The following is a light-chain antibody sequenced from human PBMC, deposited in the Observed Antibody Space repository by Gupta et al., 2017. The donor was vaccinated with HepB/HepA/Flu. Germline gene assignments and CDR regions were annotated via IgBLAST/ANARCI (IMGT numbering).Light chain of an antibody. CDR1: QTVTSRY. CDR2: GAS. V-gene: IGKV3-20*01. CDR3: QQYGSSPGFT. Sequence: ELVLTQSPGTLSLSPGERATLSCRTSQTVTSRYLAWYQQRPGQAPRLLIFGASSRAIGIPDRFRGSGSGTDFTLTISRLEPEDFAVYYCQQYGSSPGFTFGQGTKLEIK. J-gene: IGKJ2*01.